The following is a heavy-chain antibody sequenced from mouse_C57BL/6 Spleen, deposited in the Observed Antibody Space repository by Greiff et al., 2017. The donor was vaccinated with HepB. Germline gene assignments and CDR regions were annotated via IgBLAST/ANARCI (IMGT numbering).Heavy chain of an antibody. CDR3: ARDYYYGSSYRYFDV. Sequence: EVQGVESGGGLVKPGGSLKLSCAASGFTFSSYAMSWVRQTPEKRLEWVATISDGGSYTYYPDNVKGRFTISRDNAKNNLYLQMSHLKSEDTAMYYCARDYYYGSSYRYFDVWGTGTTVTVSS. CDR1: GFTFSSYA. D-gene: IGHD1-1*01. V-gene: IGHV5-4*01. J-gene: IGHJ1*03. CDR2: ISDGGSYT.